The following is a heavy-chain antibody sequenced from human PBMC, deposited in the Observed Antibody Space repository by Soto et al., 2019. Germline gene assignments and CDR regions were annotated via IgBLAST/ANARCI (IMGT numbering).Heavy chain of an antibody. CDR1: VDNVSSTSAA. CDR2: TYYRSKWYN. CDR3: ARGESISVAWFDY. Sequence: PSQTLSLPCAISVDNVSSTSAAWNCIRQSPSRGLEWLGRTYYRSKWYNDYAVSVKSRITINPDTSKNQFSLQLNSVTPEDTAVYYCARGESISVAWFDYWGQGTLVTVSS. V-gene: IGHV6-1*01. D-gene: IGHD6-19*01. J-gene: IGHJ4*02.